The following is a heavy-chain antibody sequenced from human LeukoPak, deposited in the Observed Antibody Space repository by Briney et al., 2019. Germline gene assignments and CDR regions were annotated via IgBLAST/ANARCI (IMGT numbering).Heavy chain of an antibody. CDR2: IIPIFGTA. Sequence: GASVKVSCKASGGTFSSYAISWVRQAPGQGLEWMGRIIPIFGTANYAQKFQGRVTITTDESTSTAYMELSSLRSEDTAMYYCARDSYYDSSGPSFDYWGQGTLVTVSS. J-gene: IGHJ4*02. D-gene: IGHD3-22*01. CDR1: GGTFSSYA. V-gene: IGHV1-69*05. CDR3: ARDSYYDSSGPSFDY.